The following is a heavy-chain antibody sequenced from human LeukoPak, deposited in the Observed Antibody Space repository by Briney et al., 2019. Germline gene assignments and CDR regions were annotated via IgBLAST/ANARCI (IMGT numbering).Heavy chain of an antibody. D-gene: IGHD6-13*01. Sequence: GGSLRLSCAASGITFSRYGMHWVRQAPGKGLEWVAVVSYDGSDKNYIESVKGRFIISRDNAKNSLYLQMNSLKTEDTAVYYCTRGAAAGRHYWGQGTLVTVSS. CDR2: VSYDGSDK. CDR1: GITFSRYG. V-gene: IGHV3-30*03. CDR3: TRGAAAGRHY. J-gene: IGHJ4*02.